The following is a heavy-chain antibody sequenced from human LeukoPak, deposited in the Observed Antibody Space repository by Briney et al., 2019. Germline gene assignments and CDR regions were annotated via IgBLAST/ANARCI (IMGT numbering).Heavy chain of an antibody. CDR3: AREGDDFWSGYYSAYYYGMDV. CDR2: INPNSGGT. Sequence: ASVKVSCKASGYTFTGYYMHWVRQAPGQGLEWMGRINPNSGGTNYAQKFQGRVTMTRDTSISTAYMELSRLRSDDTAVYYCAREGDDFWSGYYSAYYYGMDVWGQGTTVTVSS. D-gene: IGHD3-3*01. V-gene: IGHV1-2*06. CDR1: GYTFTGYY. J-gene: IGHJ6*02.